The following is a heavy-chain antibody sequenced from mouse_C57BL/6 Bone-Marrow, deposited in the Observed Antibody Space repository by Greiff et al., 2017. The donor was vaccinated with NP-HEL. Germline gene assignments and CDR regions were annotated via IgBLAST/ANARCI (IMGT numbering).Heavy chain of an antibody. CDR3: ARPDYYGSSYGYFDV. J-gene: IGHJ1*03. CDR1: EYEFPSHD. D-gene: IGHD1-1*01. CDR2: INSDGGST. Sequence: EVKLMESGGGLVQPGESLKLSCESNEYEFPSHDMSWVRKTPEKRLELVAAINSDGGSTYYPDTMERRFIISRDNTKKTLYLQMSSLRSEDTALYYCARPDYYGSSYGYFDVWGTGTTVTVSS. V-gene: IGHV5-2*01.